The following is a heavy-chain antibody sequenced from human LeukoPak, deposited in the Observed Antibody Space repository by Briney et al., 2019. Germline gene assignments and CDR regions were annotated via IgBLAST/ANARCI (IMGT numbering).Heavy chain of an antibody. Sequence: PSGGSLRLSCAASGFTFSNYWMHWVRQAPGKGLVWVSRINSDGSSTSYADSVKGRFTISRDNAKNTLYLQMNSLRAEDTAVYYCARMEYNWNKLIDYWGQGTLVTVSS. D-gene: IGHD1/OR15-1a*01. J-gene: IGHJ4*02. V-gene: IGHV3-74*01. CDR1: GFTFSNYW. CDR2: INSDGSST. CDR3: ARMEYNWNKLIDY.